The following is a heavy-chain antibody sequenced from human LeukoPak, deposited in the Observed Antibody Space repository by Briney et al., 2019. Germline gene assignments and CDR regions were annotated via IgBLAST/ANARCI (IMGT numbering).Heavy chain of an antibody. V-gene: IGHV3-21*01. CDR1: GFTFSSYS. CDR2: ISSSSSYI. J-gene: IGHJ3*02. CDR3: GRGLFRYYYDSNAFDI. Sequence: IPGGSLRLSCAASGFTFSSYSMNWVRQAPGKGLEWVSSISSSSSYIYYADSVKGRFTISRDNAKNSLYLQMNSLRAEDTAVYYCGRGLFRYYYDSNAFDIWGQGTMVTVSS. D-gene: IGHD3-22*01.